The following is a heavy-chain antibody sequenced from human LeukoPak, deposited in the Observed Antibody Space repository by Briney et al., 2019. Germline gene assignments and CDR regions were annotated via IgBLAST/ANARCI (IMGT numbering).Heavy chain of an antibody. CDR2: ISGSSSTI. CDR1: GFTFSSYS. CDR3: ARDSSLMALDY. Sequence: GGSLRLSCAASGFTFSSYSMNWVRQAPGKGLEWGSYISGSSSTIYYADSVKGRFTISRDNGKNTLYLQMNSLRAEDTAVYYCARDSSLMALDYWGQGTLVTVSS. J-gene: IGHJ4*02. V-gene: IGHV3-48*01. D-gene: IGHD5-24*01.